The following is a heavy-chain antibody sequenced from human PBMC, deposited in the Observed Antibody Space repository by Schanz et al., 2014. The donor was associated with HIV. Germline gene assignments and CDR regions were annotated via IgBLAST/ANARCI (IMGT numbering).Heavy chain of an antibody. CDR2: ISYDRSHK. Sequence: QVQLVESGGGVVQPGRSLRLSCAGSGFIFRDYALHWVRQAPGKGLEWVAVISYDRSHKYYADSVKGRFTISRDNAKNSLYLQMNSLRADDTAVYFCASPRTNLGSDAWGQGSLVTVSS. V-gene: IGHV3-30*04. D-gene: IGHD1-1*01. J-gene: IGHJ5*02. CDR1: GFIFRDYA. CDR3: ASPRTNLGSDA.